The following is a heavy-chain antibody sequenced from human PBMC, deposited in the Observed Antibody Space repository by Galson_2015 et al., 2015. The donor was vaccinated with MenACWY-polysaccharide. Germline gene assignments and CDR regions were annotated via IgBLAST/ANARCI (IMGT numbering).Heavy chain of an antibody. CDR1: GGSISSYY. CDR2: INYSGST. J-gene: IGHJ2*01. D-gene: IGHD6-19*01. Sequence: ETLSLTCTVSGGSISSYYWNWIRQPPGKGLEWVGYINYSGSTNHNPSLKSRVTMSVDTSKNQFSLNLAPVTDADTAVYYCARAIAVAGQRRDFDLWGRGTLVTVSS. CDR3: ARAIAVAGQRRDFDL. V-gene: IGHV4-59*01.